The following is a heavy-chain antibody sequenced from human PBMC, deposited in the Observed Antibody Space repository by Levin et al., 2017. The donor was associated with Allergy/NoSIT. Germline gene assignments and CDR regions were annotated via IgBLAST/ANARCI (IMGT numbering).Heavy chain of an antibody. D-gene: IGHD2-8*01. CDR2: IYSGGTT. CDR3: ARNVPLTANGY. J-gene: IGHJ4*02. V-gene: IGHV3-66*01. Sequence: AGGSLRLSCAVSGFTVYNNYMSWVRQAPGKGLEWVSLIYSGGTTQYADSGKGRFTISRESPKNTLYLQMNRLTPEDTAMYYCARNVPLTANGYWGQGTLVTVSS. CDR1: GFTVYNNY.